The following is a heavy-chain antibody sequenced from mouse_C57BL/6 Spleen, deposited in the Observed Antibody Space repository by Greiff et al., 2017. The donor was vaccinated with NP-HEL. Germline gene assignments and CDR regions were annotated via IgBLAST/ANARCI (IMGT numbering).Heavy chain of an antibody. V-gene: IGHV1-55*01. D-gene: IGHD1-1*01. CDR3: ARYYYGGSYFDD. J-gene: IGHJ2*01. CDR2: IYPGSGST. Sequence: QVQLQQPGAELVKPGASVKMSCKASGYTFTSYWITWVKQRPGQGLEWIGDIYPGSGSTNYNEKFKSKATLTVDTSSSTAYMQLSSLTSEDSAVYYCARYYYGGSYFDDWGQGTTLTVSS. CDR1: GYTFTSYW.